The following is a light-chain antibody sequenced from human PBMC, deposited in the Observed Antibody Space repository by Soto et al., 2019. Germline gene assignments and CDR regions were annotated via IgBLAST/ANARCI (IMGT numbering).Light chain of an antibody. CDR2: EAS. CDR3: PQTYSPPAT. V-gene: IGKV1-39*01. Sequence: DIRMTQSPSSLSASVGDRVTIACRASQSIDTHLNWYQQHPGKAPNALIYEASNLQSGVPSRFSGSRSGTDFTLTISGLQPDDSATYYCPQTYSPPATFGQGTKVEIK. CDR1: QSIDTH. J-gene: IGKJ1*01.